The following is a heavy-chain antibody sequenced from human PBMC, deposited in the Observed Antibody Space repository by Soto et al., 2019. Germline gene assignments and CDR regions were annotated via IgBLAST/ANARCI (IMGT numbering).Heavy chain of an antibody. CDR3: AKGRDSTLLRWQYFDN. CDR1: GFTFSLFC. Sequence: QVQLVESGGDVVQPGRSLRLSCAVSGFTFSLFCMHWVRQAPGKGLEWVAFISYEGRNKYYVDSVKGRFTISRDNSKNTLSLQMDSLRPEDTAVYYCAKGRDSTLLRWQYFDNWGQGTQVTVSS. J-gene: IGHJ4*02. D-gene: IGHD4-17*01. V-gene: IGHV3-30*18. CDR2: ISYEGRNK.